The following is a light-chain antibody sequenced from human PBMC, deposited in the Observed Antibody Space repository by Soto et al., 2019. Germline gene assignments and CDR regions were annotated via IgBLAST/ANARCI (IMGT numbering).Light chain of an antibody. CDR2: GAS. CDR1: ETVNSNY. J-gene: IGKJ1*01. CDR3: HQYGNSPQT. V-gene: IGKV3-20*01. Sequence: EIVMTQSPGTLSLSPGERATLSCRASETVNSNYLAWYQQKRGQAPRLLIYGASRRATGIPDRFSGSGSGTVFTLTINILEPDDFAVYYCHQYGNSPQTFGQGTKVDIK.